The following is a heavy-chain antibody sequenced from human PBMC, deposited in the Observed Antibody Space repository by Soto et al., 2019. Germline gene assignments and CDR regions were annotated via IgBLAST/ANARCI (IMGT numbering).Heavy chain of an antibody. CDR1: GFSISDCS. J-gene: IGHJ4*02. D-gene: IGHD3-10*01. CDR2: ISTNNDAI. V-gene: IGHV3-48*01. CDR3: ASVLGSRRSGSYPSY. Sequence: GGSLRLSCAASGFSISDCSMNWVRRAPGKGLEWISYISTNNDAIYYADSVKGRFTISRDNAKNSLYLQMNSLRAEYTALYYCASVLGSRRSGSYPSYWGQGTLVTVSS.